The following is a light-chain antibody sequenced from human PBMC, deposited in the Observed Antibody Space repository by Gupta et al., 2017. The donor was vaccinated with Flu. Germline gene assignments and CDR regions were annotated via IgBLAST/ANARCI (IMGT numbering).Light chain of an antibody. CDR1: SSNIGSNY. CDR2: RNT. Sequence: QSVLSQPPSASGTPGQRVTISCSGSSSNIGSNYVFWYQQFPGTAPKLLIYRNTQRPSGVPDRFSGSKSGTSASLAISGLRSEDEADYYCGAWDDSLSGRVFGGGTTLTVL. J-gene: IGLJ3*02. V-gene: IGLV1-47*01. CDR3: GAWDDSLSGRV.